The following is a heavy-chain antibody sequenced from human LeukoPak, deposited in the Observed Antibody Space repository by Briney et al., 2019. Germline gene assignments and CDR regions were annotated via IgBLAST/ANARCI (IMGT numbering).Heavy chain of an antibody. V-gene: IGHV3-23*01. D-gene: IGHD3-22*01. Sequence: GGSLRLSCAASGFTFSSYAMSWVRQAPGKGLEWVSAISGSDGSTYDADSVKGRFTISRDNSKNTLYLQMNSLRAEDTAVYYCAKARDSSGYYRRSLDYWGQGTLVTVS. CDR3: AKARDSSGYYRRSLDY. J-gene: IGHJ4*02. CDR2: ISGSDGST. CDR1: GFTFSSYA.